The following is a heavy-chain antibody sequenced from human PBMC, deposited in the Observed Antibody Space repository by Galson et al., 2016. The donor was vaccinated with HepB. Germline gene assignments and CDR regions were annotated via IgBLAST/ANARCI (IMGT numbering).Heavy chain of an antibody. CDR1: GYTFTSHY. CDR3: ARGADSSSYSYYYGMDV. J-gene: IGHJ6*02. V-gene: IGHV1-46*01. D-gene: IGHD3-22*01. CDR2: INPSGGST. Sequence: SVKVSCKASGYTFTSHYIHWVRQAPAQGLEWVGIINPSGGSTSYAPKFQGRLTLTRDTSTSTAYMELSSLTSEDTAVYYCARGADSSSYSYYYGMDVWGQVTTVTVSS.